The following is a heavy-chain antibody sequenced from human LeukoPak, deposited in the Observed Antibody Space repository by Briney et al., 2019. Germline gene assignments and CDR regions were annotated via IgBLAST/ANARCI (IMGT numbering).Heavy chain of an antibody. CDR3: AMARGAVVPAAISVYMDV. CDR1: GYTFTSYG. CDR2: IRAYNGNT. J-gene: IGHJ6*03. D-gene: IGHD2-2*02. V-gene: IGHV1-18*01. Sequence: GASVNVSFTSSGYTFTSYGISWVRQAPGQGLEWMGWIRAYNGNTNYAQKLQGRVTMTTDTSTSTAYMELRSLRSDDTAVYYCAMARGAVVPAAISVYMDVWGKGTTVTVSS.